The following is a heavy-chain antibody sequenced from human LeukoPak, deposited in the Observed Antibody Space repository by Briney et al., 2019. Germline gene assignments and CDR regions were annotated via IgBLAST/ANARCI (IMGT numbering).Heavy chain of an antibody. CDR3: AREGEDDRAFDI. Sequence: GASAKVSCKASGGTFSSYAISWVRQAPGQGLEWMGGIIPIFGTANYAQKFQGRVTITADESTSTAYMELSSLRSEDTAVYYCAREGEDDRAFDIWGQGTMVTVSS. CDR1: GGTFSSYA. J-gene: IGHJ3*02. V-gene: IGHV1-69*13. D-gene: IGHD3-9*01. CDR2: IIPIFGTA.